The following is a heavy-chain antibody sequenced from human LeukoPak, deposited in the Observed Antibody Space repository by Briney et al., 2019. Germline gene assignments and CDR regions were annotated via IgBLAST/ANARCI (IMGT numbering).Heavy chain of an antibody. CDR3: ARDSVAGDAYNIPGY. V-gene: IGHV3-21*05. CDR2: ITSSTNYI. CDR1: RPTLSGYS. Sequence: GGPLSLSCEPWRPTLSGYSMIGPPHAPGGAGEGFSYITSSTNYIYYADSVKGRFTISRDNAKNSLYLQMNSLRAEDTAVYYCARDSVAGDAYNIPGYWGQGTLVTVS. J-gene: IGHJ4*02. D-gene: IGHD5-24*01.